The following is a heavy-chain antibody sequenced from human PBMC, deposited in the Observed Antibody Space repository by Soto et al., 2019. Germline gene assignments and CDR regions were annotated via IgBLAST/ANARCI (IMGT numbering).Heavy chain of an antibody. Sequence: SETLSLTCTVSGGSISSYYWSWVRQPPGKGLEWIGYIYYSGSTNYNPSLKSRVTISVDTSKNQFSLKLSSVTAADTAVYYCARVGYSSGWYWFDPWGQGTLVTVSS. CDR1: GGSISSYY. V-gene: IGHV4-59*01. CDR3: ARVGYSSGWYWFDP. J-gene: IGHJ5*02. D-gene: IGHD6-19*01. CDR2: IYYSGST.